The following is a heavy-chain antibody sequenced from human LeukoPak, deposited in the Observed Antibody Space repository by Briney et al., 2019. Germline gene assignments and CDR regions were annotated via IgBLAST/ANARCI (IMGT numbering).Heavy chain of an antibody. CDR2: ISAYNGNR. J-gene: IGHJ6*03. Sequence: GSVKVSCKASGYTFTSYGISWVRQAPGHGLERMGWISAYNGNRKYEKKLQGRVTMTTDTATSTAYMELSSLRADDTAVYYCARDRWGVNYYQYMDVWGKGTTVTVSS. CDR1: GYTFTSYG. V-gene: IGHV1-18*01. CDR3: ARDRWGVNYYQYMDV. D-gene: IGHD3-10*01.